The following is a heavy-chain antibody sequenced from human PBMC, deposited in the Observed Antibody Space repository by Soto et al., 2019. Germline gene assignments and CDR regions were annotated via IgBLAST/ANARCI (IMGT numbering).Heavy chain of an antibody. V-gene: IGHV3-21*01. J-gene: IGHJ4*02. CDR1: GFTFSSYS. CDR3: VRDTTYAAYDY. D-gene: IGHD2-2*01. CDR2: IGSSSSYI. Sequence: AGGSLRLSCAASGFTFSSYSINWVRQAPGKGLEWVSCIGSSSSYIYYADSVKGRFTISRDNAKNSLYLQMNSLRAEDTAVYYCVRDTTYAAYDYWGQGTLVTVSS.